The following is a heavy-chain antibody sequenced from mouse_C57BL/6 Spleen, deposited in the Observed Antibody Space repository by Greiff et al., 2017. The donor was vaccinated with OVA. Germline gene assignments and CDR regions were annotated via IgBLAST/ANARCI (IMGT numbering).Heavy chain of an antibody. CDR3: ARSTVELRMDY. Sequence: VQLQESGPGLVAPSQSLSITCTVSGFSLTSYGVDWVRQSPGKGLEWLGVIWGVGSTNYNSALKSRLSISKDNSKSQVFLKMNSLQTDDTAMYYCARSTVELRMDYWGQGTSVTVSS. CDR2: IWGVGST. CDR1: GFSLTSYG. D-gene: IGHD1-1*01. J-gene: IGHJ4*01. V-gene: IGHV2-6*01.